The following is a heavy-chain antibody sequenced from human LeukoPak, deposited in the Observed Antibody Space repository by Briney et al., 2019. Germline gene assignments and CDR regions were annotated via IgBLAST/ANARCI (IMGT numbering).Heavy chain of an antibody. CDR1: GGSVSSSY. J-gene: IGHJ6*02. D-gene: IGHD7-27*01. V-gene: IGHV4-59*02. CDR3: ARGSGRYYYYGVDV. Sequence: KPSETLSLTCTVSGGSVSSSYWSWIRQPPGKGLEWIGHIYYSGTTSGNTNYNPSLKSRVTISIVTAKNQFSLQVRSVTAADTAVYYCARGSGRYYYYGVDVWGQGTTVAVSS. CDR2: IYYSGTTSGNT.